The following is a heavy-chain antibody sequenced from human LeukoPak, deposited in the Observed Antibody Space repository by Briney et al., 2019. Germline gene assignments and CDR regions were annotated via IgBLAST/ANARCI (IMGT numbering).Heavy chain of an antibody. CDR3: ARGKIFGVAPLWPDAFDI. V-gene: IGHV4-34*01. CDR1: GGSFSGYY. J-gene: IGHJ3*02. D-gene: IGHD3-3*01. CDR2: INHSGST. Sequence: SSETLSLTCAVYGGSFSGYYWSWIRQPPGKGLEWIGEINHSGSTNYNPSLKSRVTISVDTSKNQFSLKLSSVTAADTAVYYCARGKIFGVAPLWPDAFDIWGQGTMVTVSS.